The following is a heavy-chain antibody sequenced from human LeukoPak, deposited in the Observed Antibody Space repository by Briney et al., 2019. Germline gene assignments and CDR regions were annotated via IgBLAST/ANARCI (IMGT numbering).Heavy chain of an antibody. Sequence: ASVKVSCKASGYTFTSYDINWVRQATGQGLEWMGWMNPNSGNTGYAQKFQGRVTITADKSTSTAYMELSSLRSEDTAVYYCARDQSDAFDIWGQGTMVTVSS. V-gene: IGHV1-8*01. CDR1: GYTFTSYD. D-gene: IGHD2-2*01. CDR2: MNPNSGNT. CDR3: ARDQSDAFDI. J-gene: IGHJ3*02.